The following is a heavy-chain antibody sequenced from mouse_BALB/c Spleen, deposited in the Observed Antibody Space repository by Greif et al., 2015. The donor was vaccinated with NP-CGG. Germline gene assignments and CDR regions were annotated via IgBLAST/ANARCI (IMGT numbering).Heavy chain of an antibody. D-gene: IGHD1-1*01. CDR2: INPNNGGT. V-gene: IGHV1-18*01. CDR1: GYTFTEYT. J-gene: IGHJ3*01. CDR3: ASRYDGFTY. Sequence: VKLLESGPELVKPGASVKISCKTSGYTFTEYTMHWVKQSHGKSLEWIGGINPNNGGTNYNQKFKDKATLTVDKSSSXACMELRSLTSEDSAVYYYASRYDGFTYWGRGTLVTVSA.